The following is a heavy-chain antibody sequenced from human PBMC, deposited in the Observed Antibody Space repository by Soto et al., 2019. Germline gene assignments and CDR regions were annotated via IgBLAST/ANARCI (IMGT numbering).Heavy chain of an antibody. J-gene: IGHJ6*02. CDR1: GFTFSSYA. Sequence: GGSLRLSCAASGFTFSSYAMHWVRQAPGKGLEWVAVISYDGSNKYYADSVKGRFTISRDNSKNTLYLQMNSLRAEDTAVYYCARDLIRIAAAGTGYYYYYGMDVWGQGTTVTVSS. D-gene: IGHD6-13*01. CDR3: ARDLIRIAAAGTGYYYYYGMDV. CDR2: ISYDGSNK. V-gene: IGHV3-30-3*01.